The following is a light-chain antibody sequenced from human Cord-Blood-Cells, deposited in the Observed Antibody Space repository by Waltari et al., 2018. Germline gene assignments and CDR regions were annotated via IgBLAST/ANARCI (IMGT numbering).Light chain of an antibody. CDR3: CSYAGSSTYV. J-gene: IGLJ1*01. Sequence: QSALTQPASVSGSPGQSITISCTGTSSDVGSYNLVSWYQQHPGKAPKLIIYEGRKRPSGVSRRFSASKSGNTASLTISGLQAEDEADYYCCSYAGSSTYVFGTGTKVTVL. CDR1: SSDVGSYNL. CDR2: EGR. V-gene: IGLV2-23*01.